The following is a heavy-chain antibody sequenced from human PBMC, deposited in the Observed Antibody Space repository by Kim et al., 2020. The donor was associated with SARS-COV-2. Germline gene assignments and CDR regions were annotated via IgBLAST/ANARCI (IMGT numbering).Heavy chain of an antibody. CDR1: GFTFSDYY. Sequence: GGSLRLSCAASGFTFSDYYMSWIRQAPGKGPEWVSYISSSSSYTNYADSVKGRFTISRDNARNSLYLQMNSLRAEDTAVYYCARDGVRYCSSTSCYMNPYYYGMDVWGQGTTVTVSS. V-gene: IGHV3-11*06. J-gene: IGHJ6*02. D-gene: IGHD2-2*02. CDR2: ISSSSSYT. CDR3: ARDGVRYCSSTSCYMNPYYYGMDV.